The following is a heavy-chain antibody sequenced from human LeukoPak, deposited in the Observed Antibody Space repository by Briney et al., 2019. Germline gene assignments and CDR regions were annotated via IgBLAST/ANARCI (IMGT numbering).Heavy chain of an antibody. CDR1: EFTFSIYA. J-gene: IGHJ1*01. Sequence: GSLRLSCAASEFTFSIYAMHWVRQAPGKGLEWVAVISSDGSNKYYTDSVKGRFTISRDNSKSTLYLQMNSLRAEDTAVFYCARGCSSSSYGCFQHWGQGTLVTVSS. V-gene: IGHV3-30-3*01. CDR3: ARGCSSSSYGCFQH. D-gene: IGHD6-13*01. CDR2: ISSDGSNK.